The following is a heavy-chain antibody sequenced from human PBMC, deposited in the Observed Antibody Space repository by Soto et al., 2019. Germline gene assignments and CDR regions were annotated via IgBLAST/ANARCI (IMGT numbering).Heavy chain of an antibody. Sequence: PGESLKISCKGSGYSFTSYWIGWVRQMPGKGLEWMGIIYPGDSDTRYSPSFQGQVTISADKSISTAYLQWSSLKASDTAMYYCARATTIFGVVIYFDYWGQGTLVTVSS. CDR2: IYPGDSDT. CDR1: GYSFTSYW. D-gene: IGHD3-3*01. V-gene: IGHV5-51*01. CDR3: ARATTIFGVVIYFDY. J-gene: IGHJ4*02.